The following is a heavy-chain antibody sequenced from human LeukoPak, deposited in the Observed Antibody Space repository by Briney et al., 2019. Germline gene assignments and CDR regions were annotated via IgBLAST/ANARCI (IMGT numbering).Heavy chain of an antibody. D-gene: IGHD1-26*01. CDR1: GFTFSSYS. J-gene: IGHJ3*02. V-gene: IGHV3-21*04. CDR3: ARLRVVWDLDDAFDI. CDR2: ISSSSSYI. Sequence: GGSLRPSCAASGFTFSSYSMNWVRQAPGKGLEWVSSISSSSSYIYYADPVKGRFTISRDNAKNSLYLQMNSLRAEDTALYYCARLRVVWDLDDAFDIWGQGTMVIVSS.